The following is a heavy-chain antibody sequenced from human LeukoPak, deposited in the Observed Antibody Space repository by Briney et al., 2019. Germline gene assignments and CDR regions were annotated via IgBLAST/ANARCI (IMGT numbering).Heavy chain of an antibody. Sequence: SETLSLTCAVSNGSVSSDGYYWAWIRQPPGKGLEWIGYIYYSGSTNYNPSLKSRVTISVDTSKNQFSLKLSSVTAADTAVYYCARAPQQQLVPYFDYWGQGTLVTVSS. J-gene: IGHJ4*02. V-gene: IGHV4-61*08. CDR3: ARAPQQQLVPYFDY. D-gene: IGHD6-13*01. CDR2: IYYSGST. CDR1: NGSVSSDGYY.